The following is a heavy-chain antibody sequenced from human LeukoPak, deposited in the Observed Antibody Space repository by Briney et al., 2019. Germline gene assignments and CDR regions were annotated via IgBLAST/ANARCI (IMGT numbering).Heavy chain of an antibody. V-gene: IGHV4-34*01. CDR1: GGSFSGYY. CDR2: INHSGST. Sequence: SETLSLTCAVYGGSFSGYYWSWIRQPPGKGMEWIGEINHSGSTNYNPSLKSRVTISVDTSKNQFSLKLGSVTAADTAVYYCARRELLLSVFKRGFIFDYWGQGTLVTVSS. CDR3: ARRELLLSVFKRGFIFDY. D-gene: IGHD2/OR15-2a*01. J-gene: IGHJ4*02.